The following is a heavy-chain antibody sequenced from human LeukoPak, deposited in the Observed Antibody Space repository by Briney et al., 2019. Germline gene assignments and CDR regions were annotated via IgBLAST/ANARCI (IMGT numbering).Heavy chain of an antibody. D-gene: IGHD3-10*01. Sequence: SETLSLTCTVSGYSISSGYYWGWIRQPPGKGLEWIGSIYHSGSTYYNPSLKSRVTVSVDTSKNQFSLNLSSVTAADTAVYYCARLSYGAMVRGVLTPGAFDYWGQGTLVTVSS. CDR2: IYHSGST. V-gene: IGHV4-38-2*02. CDR3: ARLSYGAMVRGVLTPGAFDY. J-gene: IGHJ4*02. CDR1: GYSISSGYY.